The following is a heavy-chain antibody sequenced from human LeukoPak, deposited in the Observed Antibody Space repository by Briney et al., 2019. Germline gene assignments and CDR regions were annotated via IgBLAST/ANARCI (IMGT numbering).Heavy chain of an antibody. V-gene: IGHV3-21*01. CDR1: GFTFSSYS. J-gene: IGHJ5*02. Sequence: GGSLRLSCAASGFTFSSYSMNWVRQAPGKGLEWVSSISSSSSYIYYADSVKGRFTISRDNAKNSLYLQMNSLRAEDTAVYYCARGRHIVGASAWGQGTLVTVSS. D-gene: IGHD1-26*01. CDR2: ISSSSSYI. CDR3: ARGRHIVGASA.